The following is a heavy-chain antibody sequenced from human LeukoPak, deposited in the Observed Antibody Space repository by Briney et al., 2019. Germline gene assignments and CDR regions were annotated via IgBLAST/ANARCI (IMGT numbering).Heavy chain of an antibody. V-gene: IGHV4-39*01. Sequence: PXXTLSLTCTVYGGSISSRSYYWGWIRQPPGKGLEWLVSMYYSGSPYHNPSLKSRVTISVDTSKNQFSLKLSSVTAADTAMYYCARLLYDRSGYYYFDCWGQGTLVTVSS. CDR2: MYYSGSP. CDR3: ARLLYDRSGYYYFDC. J-gene: IGHJ4*02. D-gene: IGHD3-22*01. CDR1: GGSISSRSYY.